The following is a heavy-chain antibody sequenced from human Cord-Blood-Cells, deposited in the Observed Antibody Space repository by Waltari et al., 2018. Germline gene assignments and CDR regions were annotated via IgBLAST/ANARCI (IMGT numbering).Heavy chain of an antibody. CDR2: IIPILDIA. Sequence: QVQLVQPGAEVKKPGSSVKVYCQASGGTFRSYDIRWVRQAPGQRLEVMGRIIPILDIANYAQKFQGRVTITADKSTSTAYMELSSLRSEDTAVYYCARVRYSGYDYSRDDAFDIWGQGTMVTVSS. CDR1: GGTFRSYD. CDR3: ARVRYSGYDYSRDDAFDI. V-gene: IGHV1-69*09. D-gene: IGHD5-12*01. J-gene: IGHJ3*02.